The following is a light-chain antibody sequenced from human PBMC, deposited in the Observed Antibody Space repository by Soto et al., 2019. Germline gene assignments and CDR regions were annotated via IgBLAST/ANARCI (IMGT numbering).Light chain of an antibody. CDR1: GSDVGAYNY. Sequence: QSVLTQPPSASGSPGQSVTISCTGTGSDVGAYNYVSWYQQHPGKAPKLMIYEVSERPSGVPGRFSGSKSGNTASLTVSGLQAEDEADYYCISYAGSNNGGVFGGGTKVTVL. CDR2: EVS. J-gene: IGLJ3*02. CDR3: ISYAGSNNGGV. V-gene: IGLV2-8*01.